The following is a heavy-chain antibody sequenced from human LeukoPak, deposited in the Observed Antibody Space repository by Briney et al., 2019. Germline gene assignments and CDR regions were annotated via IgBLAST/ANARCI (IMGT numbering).Heavy chain of an antibody. CDR1: GFTFSSYW. V-gene: IGHV3-74*01. CDR2: INSDGSST. CDR3: AREDSYGYAYYFDY. J-gene: IGHJ4*02. D-gene: IGHD5-18*01. Sequence: GGSLRLSCAASGFTFSSYWMHWVRQAPGKGLVWVSRINSDGSSTSYADSVKGRFTISRDNAKNTLYLQMNSLRAEDTAAYYCAREDSYGYAYYFDYWGQGTLVTVSS.